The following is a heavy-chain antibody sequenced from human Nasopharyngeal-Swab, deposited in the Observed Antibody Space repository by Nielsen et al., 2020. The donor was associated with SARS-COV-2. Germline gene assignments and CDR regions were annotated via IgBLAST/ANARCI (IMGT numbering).Heavy chain of an antibody. CDR1: GRSFSGYY. J-gene: IGHJ6*02. V-gene: IGHV4-34*01. CDR3: ARALLAAAGGFYGMDV. Sequence: SETLSLTCAVYGRSFSGYYWSWIRQPPGKGLEWIGEINHSGSTNYNPSLKSRVTISVDTSKNQFSLKLSSVTAADTAVYYCARALLAAAGGFYGMDVWGQGTTVTVSS. D-gene: IGHD6-13*01. CDR2: INHSGST.